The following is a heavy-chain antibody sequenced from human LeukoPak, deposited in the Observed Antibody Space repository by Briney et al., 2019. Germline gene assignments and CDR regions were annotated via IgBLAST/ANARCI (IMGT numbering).Heavy chain of an antibody. V-gene: IGHV1-69*13. J-gene: IGHJ4*02. D-gene: IGHD5-18*01. CDR2: IIPIFGTA. CDR3: ARGQDTAMVTPLYY. CDR1: GGXFSSYA. Sequence: AASVKVSCKASGGXFSSYAISWVRQAPGQGLEWMGGIIPIFGTANYAQKFQGRVTITADESTSTAYMELSSLRSEDTAVYYCARGQDTAMVTPLYYWGQGTLVTVSS.